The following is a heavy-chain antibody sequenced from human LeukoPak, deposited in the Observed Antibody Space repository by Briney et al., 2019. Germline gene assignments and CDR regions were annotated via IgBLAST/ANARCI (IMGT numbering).Heavy chain of an antibody. CDR2: IYPGDSDT. CDR3: ARGQYYYDSSGYYLAEYFQH. V-gene: IGHV5-51*01. D-gene: IGHD3-22*01. Sequence: GESLKISCKGSGYSFTSYWIGWVRQMPGKGLEWMWIIYPGDSDTRYSPSFQGQVTISADKSISTAYLQWSSLKASDTAMYDCARGQYYYDSSGYYLAEYFQHWGQGTLVTVSS. J-gene: IGHJ1*01. CDR1: GYSFTSYW.